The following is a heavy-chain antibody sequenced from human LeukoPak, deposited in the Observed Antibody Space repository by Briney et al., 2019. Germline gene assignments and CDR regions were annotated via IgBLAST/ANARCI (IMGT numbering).Heavy chain of an antibody. V-gene: IGHV3-30-3*01. CDR1: GFTFSSYA. J-gene: IGHJ4*02. D-gene: IGHD3-10*01. CDR3: ARGSWRLVRGAASFES. Sequence: GGSLRLSCAASGFTFSSYAMHWVRQAAGKGLEWVAVISYDGSNKYYADSVKGRFTISRDNSKNTLYLQMNSLRAEDTAVYYCARGSWRLVRGAASFESWGQGTLVTVSS. CDR2: ISYDGSNK.